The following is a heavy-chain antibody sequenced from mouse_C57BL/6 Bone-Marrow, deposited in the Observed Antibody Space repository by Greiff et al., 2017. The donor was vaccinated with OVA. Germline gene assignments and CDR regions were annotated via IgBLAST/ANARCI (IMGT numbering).Heavy chain of an antibody. V-gene: IGHV3-6*01. CDR1: GYSITSGYY. CDR3: ARLRGLPFAY. Sequence: DVKLQESGPGLVKPSQSLSLTCSVTGYSITSGYYWNWIRQFPGNKLEWMGYISYDGSNNYNPSLKNRISITRDTSKNQFFLKLNSVTTEDTATYYCARLRGLPFAYWGQGTLVTVSA. CDR2: ISYDGSN. J-gene: IGHJ3*01.